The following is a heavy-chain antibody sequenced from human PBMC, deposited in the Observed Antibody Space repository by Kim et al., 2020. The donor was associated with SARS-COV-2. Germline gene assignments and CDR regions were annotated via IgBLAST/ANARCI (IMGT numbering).Heavy chain of an antibody. J-gene: IGHJ4*02. V-gene: IGHV3-15*01. CDR3: TTDPAPHYDILTGYYSFDY. D-gene: IGHD3-9*01. Sequence: GRFTISRDDSKNTLYLQMNSLKTEDTAVYYCTTDPAPHYDILTGYYSFDYWGQGTLVTVSS.